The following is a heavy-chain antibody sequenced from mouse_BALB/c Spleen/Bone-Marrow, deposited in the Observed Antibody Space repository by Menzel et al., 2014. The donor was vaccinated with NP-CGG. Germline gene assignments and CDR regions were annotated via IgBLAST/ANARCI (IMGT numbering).Heavy chain of an antibody. J-gene: IGHJ2*01. Sequence: LKDSGSELVRPGASVKLFCKASGYTFTSYWMHWVKQRPGQGLEWIGNFYPGSGSTNYDEKFKRKATLTVDTSSSTAYMQLSSLTSEDSAVYYCTRYRYDADYFDYWGQGTTLTVSS. CDR3: TRYRYDADYFDY. CDR2: FYPGSGST. CDR1: GYTFTSYW. D-gene: IGHD2-14*01. V-gene: IGHV1S22*01.